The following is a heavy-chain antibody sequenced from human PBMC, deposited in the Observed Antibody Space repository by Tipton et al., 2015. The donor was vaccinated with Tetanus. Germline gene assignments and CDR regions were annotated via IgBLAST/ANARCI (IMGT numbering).Heavy chain of an antibody. CDR2: IYPSDSDT. CDR3: ARVGGGSKWLFDY. J-gene: IGHJ4*02. Sequence: QLVQSGAEVKKPGESLKISCKASGYIFATNWIGWVRQMPGKGLEWMGIIYPSDSDTRYSPSFQGQVTMSVDKSINTAYLQWSSLRASDTAMYYCARVGGGSKWLFDYWGQGTPVTVSS. V-gene: IGHV5-51*01. D-gene: IGHD3-16*01. CDR1: GYIFATNW.